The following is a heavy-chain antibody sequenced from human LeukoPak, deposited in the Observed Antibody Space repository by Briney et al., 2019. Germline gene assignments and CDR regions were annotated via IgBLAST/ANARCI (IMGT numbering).Heavy chain of an antibody. CDR1: GYIFTSYH. D-gene: IGHD2-2*01. CDR3: ARAATVVVPTAMLPGAFNI. Sequence: GASVKVSCKASGYIFTSYHMYWVRQAPGQGLEWMGGISPMFGTANYARQLQGRVTITADESRTTAYMELSSLRYEDTAMYYCARAATVVVPTAMLPGAFNIWAQGTMVTVSS. V-gene: IGHV1-69*13. J-gene: IGHJ3*02. CDR2: ISPMFGTA.